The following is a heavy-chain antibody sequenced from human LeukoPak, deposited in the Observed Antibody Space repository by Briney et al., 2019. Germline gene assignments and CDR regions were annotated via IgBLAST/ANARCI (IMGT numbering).Heavy chain of an antibody. V-gene: IGHV4-30-4*01. CDR3: AREEANSSGYYGPPLC. CDR1: GGSISSGDYY. CDR2: IYYSGST. J-gene: IGHJ4*02. Sequence: SETLSLTCTVSGGSISSGDYYWSWIRQPPGKGLEWIGYIYYSGSTYYNPSLRSRVTISVDTSKNQFSLKLSSVTAADTAVYYCAREEANSSGYYGPPLCWGQGTLVTVSS. D-gene: IGHD3-22*01.